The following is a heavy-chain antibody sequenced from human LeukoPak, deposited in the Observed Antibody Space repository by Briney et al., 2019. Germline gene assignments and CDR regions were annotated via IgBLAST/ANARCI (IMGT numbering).Heavy chain of an antibody. CDR2: ISTDGTST. V-gene: IGHV3-74*01. CDR1: GFSFSSHL. CDR3: ANSLTSGY. J-gene: IGHJ4*02. Sequence: GGSLRLSCASSGFSFSSHLMYWVRQAPGKGLVCVSRISTDGTSTNYADSVKGRFTISRDNARNTMYLQMNSLRAEDTAVYYCANSLTSGYWGQGTLVTVSS. D-gene: IGHD4-23*01.